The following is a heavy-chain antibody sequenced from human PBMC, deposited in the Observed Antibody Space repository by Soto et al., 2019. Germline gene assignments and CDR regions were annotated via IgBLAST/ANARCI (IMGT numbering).Heavy chain of an antibody. CDR1: GFTFSSYA. CDR3: AKIVGALIDYYYGMDV. D-gene: IGHD1-26*01. J-gene: IGHJ6*02. V-gene: IGHV3-23*01. Sequence: GGSLRLSCAASGFTFSSYAMSWVRQAPGKGLEWVSAISGSGGSTYYADPVKGRFTISRDNSKNTLYLQMNSLRAEDTAVYYCAKIVGALIDYYYGMDVWGQGTTVTVSS. CDR2: ISGSGGST.